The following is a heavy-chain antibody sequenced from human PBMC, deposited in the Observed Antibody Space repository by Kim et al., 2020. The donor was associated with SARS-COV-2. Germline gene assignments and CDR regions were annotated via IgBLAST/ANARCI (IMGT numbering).Heavy chain of an antibody. D-gene: IGHD2-2*01. V-gene: IGHV3-23*01. CDR3: AKSSCSSTSCYGGDDY. J-gene: IGHJ4*02. CDR1: GFTFSSYA. Sequence: GGSLRLSCAASGFTFSSYAMSWVRQAPGKGLEWVSAISGSGGSTYYADSVKGRFTISRDNSKNTLYLQMNSLRAEDTAVYYCAKSSCSSTSCYGGDDYWGQGTLVTVSS. CDR2: ISGSGGST.